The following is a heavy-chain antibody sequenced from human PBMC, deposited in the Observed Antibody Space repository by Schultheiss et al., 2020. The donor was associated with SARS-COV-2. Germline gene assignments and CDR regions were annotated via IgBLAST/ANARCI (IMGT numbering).Heavy chain of an antibody. V-gene: IGHV4-59*01. J-gene: IGHJ4*02. CDR1: GGSISSYY. CDR3: ARDPREYSYGPTVDFDY. Sequence: SETLSLTCTVSGGSISSYYWSWIRQPPGKGLEWIGYIYYSGSTNYNPSLKSRVTISVDTSKNQFSLKLSSVTAADTAVYYCARDPREYSYGPTVDFDYWGQGTLVTVSS. D-gene: IGHD5-18*01. CDR2: IYYSGST.